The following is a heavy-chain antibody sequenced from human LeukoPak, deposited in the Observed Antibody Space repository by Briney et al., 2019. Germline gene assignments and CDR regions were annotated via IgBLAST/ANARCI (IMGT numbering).Heavy chain of an antibody. V-gene: IGHV3-66*01. CDR2: IYSGGST. CDR1: GFTVSSNY. CDR3: ARDGPAAIFGYYYYGMDV. Sequence: TGESLRLSCAASGFTVSSNYMSWVRQAPGKGLEWVSVIYSGGSTYYADSVKGRFTISRDNSKNTLYLQMNSLRAEDTAVYYCARDGPAAIFGYYYYGMDVWGQGTTVTVSS. D-gene: IGHD2-2*01. J-gene: IGHJ6*02.